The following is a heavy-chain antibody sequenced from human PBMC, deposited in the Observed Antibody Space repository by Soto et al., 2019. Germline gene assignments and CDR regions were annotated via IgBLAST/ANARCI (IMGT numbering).Heavy chain of an antibody. Sequence: QVQLVQSGAEVKKPGSSVKVSCKASGGTFSSYTISWVRQAPGQGLEWMGRIIPILGIANYAQKFQGRVTITADKSTSTAYMELRSLRSEDTAVYYCSRDLEYYDSSGYYRFDYWGQGTLVTVSS. CDR1: GGTFSSYT. V-gene: IGHV1-69*08. J-gene: IGHJ4*02. D-gene: IGHD3-22*01. CDR3: SRDLEYYDSSGYYRFDY. CDR2: IIPILGIA.